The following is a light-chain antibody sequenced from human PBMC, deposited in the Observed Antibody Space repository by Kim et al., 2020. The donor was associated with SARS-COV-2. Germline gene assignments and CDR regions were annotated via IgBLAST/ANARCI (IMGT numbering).Light chain of an antibody. Sequence: AIRITQSPSSLSASTGDRVTITCRASQGISSYLAWYQQKPGKAPELLIYAASTLQSGVPSRFSGSGSGTDFTLTISCLQSEDFATYYCQQYYSYPWTFGQGTKVDIK. CDR3: QQYYSYPWT. CDR1: QGISSY. CDR2: AAS. V-gene: IGKV1-8*01. J-gene: IGKJ1*01.